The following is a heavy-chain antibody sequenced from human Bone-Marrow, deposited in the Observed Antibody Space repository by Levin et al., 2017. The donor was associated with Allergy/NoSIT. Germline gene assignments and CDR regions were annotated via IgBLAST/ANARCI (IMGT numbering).Heavy chain of an antibody. CDR2: ISSSSSYI. J-gene: IGHJ4*02. Sequence: GGSLRLSCAASGFTFSSYSMNWVRQAPGKGLEWVSSISSSSSYIYYADSVKGRFTISRDNAKNSLYLQMNSLRAEDTAVYYCAREERYSSGSPTYWGQGTLVTVSS. V-gene: IGHV3-21*01. CDR3: AREERYSSGSPTY. CDR1: GFTFSSYS. D-gene: IGHD6-19*01.